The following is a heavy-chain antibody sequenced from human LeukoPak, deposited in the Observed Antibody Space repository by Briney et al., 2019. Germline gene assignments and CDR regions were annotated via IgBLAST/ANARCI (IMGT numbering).Heavy chain of an antibody. CDR3: ARGPYSYDSSGAFDI. D-gene: IGHD3-22*01. Sequence: ASVKVSCKASRYSFTGYYLHWVRQAPRQGLEWMGWINPNSGGTNYAQNFQGRVTMTRDTSISTAYMELSRLRSDDTAVYFCARGPYSYDSSGAFDIWGQGTMVTVSS. V-gene: IGHV1-2*02. CDR2: INPNSGGT. CDR1: RYSFTGYY. J-gene: IGHJ3*02.